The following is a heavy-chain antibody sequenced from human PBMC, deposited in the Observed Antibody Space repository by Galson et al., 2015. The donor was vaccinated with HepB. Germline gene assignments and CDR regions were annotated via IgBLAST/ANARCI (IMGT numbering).Heavy chain of an antibody. CDR3: ARGRITIFGVVKGSFDY. D-gene: IGHD3-3*01. CDR1: GYTFTSYA. V-gene: IGHV1-3*01. CDR2: INAGNGNT. Sequence: SVKVSCKASGYTFTSYAMHWVRQAPGQRLEWMGWINAGNGNTKYSQKFQGRVTITRDTSASTAYMELSSLRSEDTAVYYCARGRITIFGVVKGSFDYWGQGTLVTVSS. J-gene: IGHJ4*02.